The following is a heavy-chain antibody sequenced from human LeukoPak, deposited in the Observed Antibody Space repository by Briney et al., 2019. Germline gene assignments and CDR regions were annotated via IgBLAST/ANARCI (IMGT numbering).Heavy chain of an antibody. CDR2: ISSSGGST. CDR3: AGSSGWYGAWFDP. V-gene: IGHV3-64*02. Sequence: GGSLRLSCAASGLTFSSYAMHWVRQAPGKGLEYVSAISSSGGSTYYADSVKGRFTISRDNSKNTLYLQMGSLRAEDMAVYYCAGSSGWYGAWFDPWGQGTLVTVSS. CDR1: GLTFSSYA. D-gene: IGHD6-19*01. J-gene: IGHJ5*02.